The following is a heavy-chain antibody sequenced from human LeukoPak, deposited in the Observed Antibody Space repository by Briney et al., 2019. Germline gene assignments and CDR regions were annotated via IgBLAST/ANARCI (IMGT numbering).Heavy chain of an antibody. D-gene: IGHD6-13*01. J-gene: IGHJ5*02. CDR2: IPYDGSNK. V-gene: IGHV3-30*02. CDR1: GFTFSSYG. CDR3: AKDRGRYSSSLCGDWFDP. Sequence: GGSLRVSCVASGFTFSSYGMHWVRQAPGKGLEWVAFIPYDGSNKYYVDSVKGRFTISRDNSKNTLYLQVSSLRAEDTAVYYCAKDRGRYSSSLCGDWFDPWGQGTLVTVSS.